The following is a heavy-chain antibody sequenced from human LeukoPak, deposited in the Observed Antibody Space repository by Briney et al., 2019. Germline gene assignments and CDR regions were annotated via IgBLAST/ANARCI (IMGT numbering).Heavy chain of an antibody. Sequence: PSETLSLTCTVSGGSISSGGYYWSWVRQHPGKGLEWIGYIYYSGSTYYNPSLKSRVTISVDTSKNQFSLKLSSVTAADTAVYYCARSDYGDNGGLFDYWGQGTLVTVSS. CDR3: ARSDYGDNGGLFDY. D-gene: IGHD4-17*01. CDR1: GGSISSGGYY. CDR2: IYYSGST. J-gene: IGHJ4*02. V-gene: IGHV4-31*03.